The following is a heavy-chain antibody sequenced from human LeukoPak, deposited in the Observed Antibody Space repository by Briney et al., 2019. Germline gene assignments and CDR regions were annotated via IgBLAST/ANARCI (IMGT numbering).Heavy chain of an antibody. CDR2: ISYDGSNK. Sequence: GGSLRLSCEASGFTFSSYGMHWVRQAPGKGLEWVAVISYDGSNKYYADSVKGRFTISRDNSKNTLYLQMNSLRAEDTAVYYCAKAQSGMDVWGQGTTVTVSS. J-gene: IGHJ6*02. CDR3: AKAQSGMDV. CDR1: GFTFSSYG. V-gene: IGHV3-30*18.